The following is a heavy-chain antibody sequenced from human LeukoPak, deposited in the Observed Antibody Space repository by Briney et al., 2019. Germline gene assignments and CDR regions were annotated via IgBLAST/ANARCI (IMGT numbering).Heavy chain of an antibody. D-gene: IGHD3-22*01. CDR3: ARDLSNYYDSSGYGPWGY. V-gene: IGHV4-4*07. CDR2: IYTSGST. Sequence: SETLSLTCTVSGGSISSYYWSWIRQPAGKGLEWIGRIYTSGSTNYNPSLKSRVTISVDTSNNQFSLTLSSVTAADTAVYFCARDLSNYYDSSGYGPWGYWGQGTLVTVSS. CDR1: GGSISSYY. J-gene: IGHJ4*02.